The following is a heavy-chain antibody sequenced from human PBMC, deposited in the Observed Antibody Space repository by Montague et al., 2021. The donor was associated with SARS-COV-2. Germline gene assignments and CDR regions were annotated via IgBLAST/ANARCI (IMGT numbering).Heavy chain of an antibody. CDR2: VLNTGTP. CDR1: GGSIANSHNY. V-gene: IGHV4-39*07. D-gene: IGHD1-1*01. Sequence: SETLSLTCTVSGGSIANSHNYWGWVRQPPGKGLEWIGSVLNTGTPYDHPSLTARVTISLDTSKNQFSLKMYSVTAADTATYFCVAGGDSANEGDYWGQGTLVTVSS. CDR3: VAGGDSANEGDY. J-gene: IGHJ4*02.